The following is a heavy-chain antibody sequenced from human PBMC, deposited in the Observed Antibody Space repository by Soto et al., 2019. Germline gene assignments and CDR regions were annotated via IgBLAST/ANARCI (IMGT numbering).Heavy chain of an antibody. V-gene: IGHV1-18*01. CDR1: GYTFTSYG. J-gene: IGHJ6*02. Sequence: QVQLVQSGAAVKKPGASVKVFCKASGYTFTSYGFSWVRQAPGQGLEWMGWISAYNGNTNYAQKLQGRVTMTTDTSTSTAYMELRSLRSDDTAVYYCASYHLNSYYYGMDVWGQGTTVTVSS. CDR2: ISAYNGNT. CDR3: ASYHLNSYYYGMDV.